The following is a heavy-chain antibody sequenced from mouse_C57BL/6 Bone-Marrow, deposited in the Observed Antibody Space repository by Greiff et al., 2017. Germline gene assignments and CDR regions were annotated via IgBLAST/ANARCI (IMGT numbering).Heavy chain of an antibody. CDR3: ANLGRGVY. CDR1: GYTFTSYG. Sequence: VQLQQSGAELARPGASVKLSCKASGYTFTSYGISWVKQRTGQGLEWIGEIYPRSGNTYYTEKFKGTATLTADKSSSTAYMELRSLTSDVSAVYFCANLGRGVYWGQGTLVTVSA. V-gene: IGHV1-81*01. CDR2: IYPRSGNT. J-gene: IGHJ3*01. D-gene: IGHD4-1*01.